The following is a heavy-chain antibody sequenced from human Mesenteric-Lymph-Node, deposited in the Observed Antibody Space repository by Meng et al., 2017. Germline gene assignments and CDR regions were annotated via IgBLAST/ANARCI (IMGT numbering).Heavy chain of an antibody. CDR3: ARTNYGDYNWFDP. V-gene: IGHV4-4*02. CDR1: GDSISSNNW. CDR2: VTHSGST. J-gene: IGHJ5*02. D-gene: IGHD4-17*01. Sequence: QGRLQESGPGLVKPSGTLSLTCAVSGDSISSNNWWSWVRQPPGKGLEWIGEVTHSGSTYYNPSLRSRVAISIDTSKNQFSLKLTSVTAADTAVYFCARTNYGDYNWFDPWGQGTLVTVSS.